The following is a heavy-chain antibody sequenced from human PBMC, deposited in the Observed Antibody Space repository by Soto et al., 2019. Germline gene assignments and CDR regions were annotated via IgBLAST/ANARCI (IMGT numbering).Heavy chain of an antibody. CDR1: GFTFSSYG. V-gene: IGHV3-33*01. CDR3: ARSYCSSTSCYEGYFDY. D-gene: IGHD2-2*01. J-gene: IGHJ4*02. Sequence: QVQLVESGGGVVQPGRSLRLSCAASGFTFSSYGMHWVRQAPGKGLEWVAVIWYDGSNKYYADSVKGRFTISRDNSKNTLYLQMNSLRAEDTAVYYCARSYCSSTSCYEGYFDYWGQGTLVTVSS. CDR2: IWYDGSNK.